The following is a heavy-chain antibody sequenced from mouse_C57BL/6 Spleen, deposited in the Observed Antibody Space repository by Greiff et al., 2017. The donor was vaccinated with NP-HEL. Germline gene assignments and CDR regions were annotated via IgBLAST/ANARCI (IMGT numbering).Heavy chain of an antibody. Sequence: QVQLHQPGAELVMPGASVKLSCTASGYTFTSYWMHWVKQRPGQGLEWIGEIDPSDSYTNYNQKFKGKSTLTVDKSSSTAYMQLSSLTSEDSAVYYCARRDYGLRYWYFDVWGTGTTVTVSS. CDR2: IDPSDSYT. CDR3: ARRDYGLRYWYFDV. D-gene: IGHD1-1*02. V-gene: IGHV1-69*01. CDR1: GYTFTSYW. J-gene: IGHJ1*03.